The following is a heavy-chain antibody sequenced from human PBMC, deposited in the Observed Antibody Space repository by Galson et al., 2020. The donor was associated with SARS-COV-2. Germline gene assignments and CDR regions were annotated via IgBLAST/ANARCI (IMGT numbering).Heavy chain of an antibody. CDR1: GYTFTDYY. CDR3: ATLTGDDSDYFDY. Sequence: ASVKVSCKASGYTFTDYYVDWVRQAPGQGLEWMGRINPKSGGANYAQRFQGRVTMTRDTSITTAYMELRRLRSDDTAVYYCATLTGDDSDYFDYWGQGALVTVS. D-gene: IGHD7-27*01. CDR2: INPKSGGA. J-gene: IGHJ4*02. V-gene: IGHV1-2*06.